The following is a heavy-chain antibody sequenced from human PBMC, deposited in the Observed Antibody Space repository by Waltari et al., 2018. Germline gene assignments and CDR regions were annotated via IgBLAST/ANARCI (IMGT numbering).Heavy chain of an antibody. Sequence: QVQLQQWGAGLLRPSEPLSLTCAVYGGSFSGYYWSWIRQPPGKGLEWIGEINHSVSTNYNPSLKSRVTISVDTSKNQFSLKLSSVTAADTAVYYCARDTLTAAAGIDYWGQGTLVTVSS. CDR1: GGSFSGYY. CDR3: ARDTLTAAAGIDY. D-gene: IGHD6-13*01. J-gene: IGHJ4*02. CDR2: INHSVST. V-gene: IGHV4-34*01.